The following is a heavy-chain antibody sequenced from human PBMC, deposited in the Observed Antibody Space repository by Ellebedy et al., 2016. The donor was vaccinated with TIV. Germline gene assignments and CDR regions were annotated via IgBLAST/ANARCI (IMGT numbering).Heavy chain of an antibody. J-gene: IGHJ3*02. CDR3: ATDGSYGDYLAPAHAFEI. CDR1: GFSFRSYW. D-gene: IGHD4-17*01. V-gene: IGHV3-7*01. Sequence: GESLKISCGTSGFSFRSYWMTWVRQAPGKGLEWVANINQGGSERNYVDSVKGRFTISRANAKNSLYLEMNSLRAEDTAVYYWATDGSYGDYLAPAHAFEIWGQGTMVAVSS. CDR2: INQGGSER.